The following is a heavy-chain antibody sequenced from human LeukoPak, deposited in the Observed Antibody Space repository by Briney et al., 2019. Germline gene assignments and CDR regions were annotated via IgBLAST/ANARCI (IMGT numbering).Heavy chain of an antibody. D-gene: IGHD6-13*01. CDR2: IYSDGST. CDR3: VWEAAGVDY. CDR1: GFIVSGDF. J-gene: IGHJ4*02. V-gene: IGHV3-53*01. Sequence: GGSLRLSCAASGFIVSGDFMSWVRQAPGKGLEWVSVIYSDGSTYYADSVKGRFTISRDNSKNTLDLQMTGLRAEDTAVYYCVWEAAGVDYWGQGTLVTVSS.